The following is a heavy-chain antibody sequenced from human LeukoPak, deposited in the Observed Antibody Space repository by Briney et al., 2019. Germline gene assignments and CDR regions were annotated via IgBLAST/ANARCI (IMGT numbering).Heavy chain of an antibody. D-gene: IGHD3-22*01. CDR2: INQDGSEK. CDR1: GFTFSSYW. Sequence: GGSLRLSCAASGFTFSSYWMNWVRQAPGKGLEWVAHINQDGSEKYYVDSVKGRFTISRDNAKNSLYLQMNSLRAEDTAVYYCARDRLPGDSSGYYPDWGQGTLVTVSS. J-gene: IGHJ4*02. V-gene: IGHV3-7*01. CDR3: ARDRLPGDSSGYYPD.